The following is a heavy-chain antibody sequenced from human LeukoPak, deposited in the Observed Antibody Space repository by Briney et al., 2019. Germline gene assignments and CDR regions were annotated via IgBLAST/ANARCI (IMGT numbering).Heavy chain of an antibody. V-gene: IGHV4-39*01. J-gene: IGHJ4*02. CDR2: IYYSGST. CDR3: ARHGNDIPPDQ. D-gene: IGHD1-1*01. CDR1: GGSVRSSDSY. Sequence: SETLSLTCTVSGGSVRSSDSYWGWIRQPPGKEPEWIGSIYYSGSTYYNSSLRSRVTISVDTSNNHFSLNVSSVTAADSAIYCCARHGNDIPPDQWGQGTLVTVSS.